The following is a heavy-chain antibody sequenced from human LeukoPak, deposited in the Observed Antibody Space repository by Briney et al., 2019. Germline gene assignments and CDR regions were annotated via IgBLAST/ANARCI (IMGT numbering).Heavy chain of an antibody. V-gene: IGHV1-18*01. Sequence: AAVKVSCKASGYTFTTYGISWVRQAPGQGLEWMGWISAYNGDTKYAQRLQGRVTMTTDTSTSTAYMELRSLRSDDTAVYYCARILYYDSSGPPDYWGQGTLVTVSS. CDR2: ISAYNGDT. J-gene: IGHJ4*02. CDR3: ARILYYDSSGPPDY. CDR1: GYTFTTYG. D-gene: IGHD3-22*01.